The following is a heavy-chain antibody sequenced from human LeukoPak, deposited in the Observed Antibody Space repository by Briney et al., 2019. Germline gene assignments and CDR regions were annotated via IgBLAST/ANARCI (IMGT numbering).Heavy chain of an antibody. J-gene: IGHJ4*02. CDR1: GFTFSDYY. CDR2: ISSSGSTI. V-gene: IGHV3-11*01. D-gene: IGHD3-16*01. CDR3: ARDSLFATTSGGSDY. Sequence: PGGSLRLSCAASGFTFSDYYMSWIRQAPGKWLEWVSYISSSGSTICYADSVKGRFTISRDNAKNSLYLQMNSLRAEDTAVYYCARDSLFATTSGGSDYWGQGTLVTVSS.